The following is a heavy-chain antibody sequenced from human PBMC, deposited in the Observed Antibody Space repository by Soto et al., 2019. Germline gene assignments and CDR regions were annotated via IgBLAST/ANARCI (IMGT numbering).Heavy chain of an antibody. D-gene: IGHD2-15*01. CDR1: GYTFTGYY. CDR2: INPNSGGT. CDR3: ASGYCSGGSCQRYPFDY. V-gene: IGHV1-2*04. Sequence: ASVKVSCKASGYTFTGYYMHWVRQAPGQGLEWMGWINPNSGGTNYAQKFQGWVTMTRDTSISTAYMELSRLRSDDTAVYYCASGYCSGGSCQRYPFDYWGQGTLVTVSS. J-gene: IGHJ4*02.